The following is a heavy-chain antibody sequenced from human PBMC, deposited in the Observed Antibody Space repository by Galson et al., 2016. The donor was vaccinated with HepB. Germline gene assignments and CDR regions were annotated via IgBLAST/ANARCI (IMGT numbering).Heavy chain of an antibody. CDR2: IHPTGGST. D-gene: IGHD1-26*01. V-gene: IGHV1-46*01. CDR3: ARGSGSCDF. Sequence: SVKVSCKATGYAFTRYYMHWVRQAPGQGLEWMGIIHPTGGSTTYAERFQGRITMTRDTSTSTLFLEINSLRADDTAFYYCARGSGSCDFWGQGTLVTVSS. CDR1: GYAFTRYY. J-gene: IGHJ4*02.